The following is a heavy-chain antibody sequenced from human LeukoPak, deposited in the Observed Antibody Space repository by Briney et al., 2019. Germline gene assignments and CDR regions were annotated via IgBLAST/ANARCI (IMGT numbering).Heavy chain of an antibody. CDR1: GFTFSSYS. CDR2: ISSSSSTI. D-gene: IGHD3-10*01. Sequence: PGGSLRLSCAASGFTFSSYSMNWVRQAPGKGLEWVSYISSSSSTIYYADSVKGRFTISRDNAKNSLYLQMNSLRAEDTAVYYCARDFGDLTGNDAFDIWGQGTMVAVSS. CDR3: ARDFGDLTGNDAFDI. V-gene: IGHV3-48*04. J-gene: IGHJ3*02.